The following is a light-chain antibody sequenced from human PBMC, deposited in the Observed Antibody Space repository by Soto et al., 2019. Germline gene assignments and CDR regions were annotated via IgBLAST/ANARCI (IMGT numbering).Light chain of an antibody. J-gene: IGKJ4*01. CDR3: QQLNTFPL. CDR2: PTS. V-gene: IGKV1-9*01. Sequence: DLQLTQSPSSLSASVGDKVTISCRASQGINNYLAWYQQKPGQAPKLLIYPTSTLQSGVPSRFSGSGSGTEFTLTISSLQPEDSATYYCQQLNTFPLFGGGTKVEVK. CDR1: QGINNY.